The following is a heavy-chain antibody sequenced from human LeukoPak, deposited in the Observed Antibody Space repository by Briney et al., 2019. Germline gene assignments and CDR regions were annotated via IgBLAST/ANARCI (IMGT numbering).Heavy chain of an antibody. CDR3: ARGGAAAGTFWFDP. Sequence: SVKVSCKASGGTFSSYAISWVRQAPGQGLEWMGRIIPILGIANYAQKFQGRVTITADKSTSTAYMELSSLRSEDTAVYYCARGGAAAGTFWFDPWGQGTLVTVSS. V-gene: IGHV1-69*04. CDR2: IIPILGIA. J-gene: IGHJ5*02. CDR1: GGTFSSYA. D-gene: IGHD6-13*01.